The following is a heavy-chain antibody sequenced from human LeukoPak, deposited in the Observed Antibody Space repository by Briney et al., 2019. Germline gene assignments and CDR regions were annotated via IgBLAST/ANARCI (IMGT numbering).Heavy chain of an antibody. D-gene: IGHD1-26*01. CDR3: ARDLASPESASYPELDY. V-gene: IGHV1-69*05. J-gene: IGHJ4*02. CDR2: IIPIFGTA. Sequence: GASVKVSCKASGGTFSSYAISWVRQAPGQGLEWMGGIIPIFGTANYAQKFQGRVTITTDESTSTAYMELSSLRSEDTAVYYCARDLASPESASYPELDYWGQGTLVTVSS. CDR1: GGTFSSYA.